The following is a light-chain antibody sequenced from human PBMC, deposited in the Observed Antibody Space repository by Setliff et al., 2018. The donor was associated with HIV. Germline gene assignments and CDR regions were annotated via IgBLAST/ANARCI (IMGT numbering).Light chain of an antibody. V-gene: IGLV2-8*01. CDR1: SSDVGGYNS. CDR3: SSYGGSNNLV. J-gene: IGLJ2*01. Sequence: QSALTQPPSASGSPGQSVTISCTGTSSDVGGYNSFSWYQQHPGKAPKLMISEVSQRPSGVPDRFSGSKSGNTASLTVSGLQTEDEADYYCSSYGGSNNLVFGGGTKVTV. CDR2: EVS.